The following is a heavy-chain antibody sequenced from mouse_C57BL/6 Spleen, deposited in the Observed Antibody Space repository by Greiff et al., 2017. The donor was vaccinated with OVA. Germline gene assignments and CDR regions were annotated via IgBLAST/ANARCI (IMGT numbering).Heavy chain of an antibody. CDR1: GYTFTSYW. D-gene: IGHD1-1*01. Sequence: QVQLQQPGAELVKPGASVKMSCKASGYTFTSYWITWVKQRPGQGLEWIGDIYPGSGSTNYNEKFKSKATLTVDTSSSTAYMQLSSLTSEDSAVYYCASVYGSKAWFAYWGQGTLVTVSA. J-gene: IGHJ3*01. CDR3: ASVYGSKAWFAY. V-gene: IGHV1-55*01. CDR2: IYPGSGST.